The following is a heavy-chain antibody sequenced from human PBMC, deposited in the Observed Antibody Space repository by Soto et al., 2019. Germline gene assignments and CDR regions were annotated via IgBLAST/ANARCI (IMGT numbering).Heavy chain of an antibody. CDR2: INESGST. J-gene: IGHJ4*02. CDR3: ARGSGIVALPGELEDVKYDY. CDR1: GQPFSGHS. D-gene: IGHD1-1*01. V-gene: IGHV4-34*01. Sequence: QVQLQQWGAGLVKPSETLSLSCAVYGQPFSGHSWAWIRQPPGKGLEWIGEINESGSTYYNPSLKGRVTISTDTSKNQFSLKLSSVSAADTAAYFCARGSGIVALPGELEDVKYDYWGQGTLGNVSS.